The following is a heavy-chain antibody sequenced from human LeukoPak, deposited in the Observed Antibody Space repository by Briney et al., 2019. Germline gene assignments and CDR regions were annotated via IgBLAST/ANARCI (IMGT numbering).Heavy chain of an antibody. V-gene: IGHV4-59*02. CDR2: IYHTGST. CDR1: GGSVSDYY. J-gene: IGHJ6*03. CDR3: ARAERDYYYYYMDV. D-gene: IGHD1-1*01. Sequence: PSETLSLTCTISGGSVSDYYWSWIRQSPGKGLEWIGYIYHTGSTSYSPSLKSRVTISVDTSKNQFSLKLSSVTAADTAVYYCARAERDYYYYYMDVWGKGTTVTVSS.